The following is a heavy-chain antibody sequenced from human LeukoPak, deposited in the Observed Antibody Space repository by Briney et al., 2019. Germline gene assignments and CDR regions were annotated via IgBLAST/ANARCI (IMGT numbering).Heavy chain of an antibody. CDR1: GGSIRSYY. CDR2: IYYSGST. Sequence: SETLSLTCTVSGGSIRSYYWSWIRQPPGKALEWIGHIYYSGSTNYNPSLKSRVTISVDTSKNQFSLKLSSVTAADTAVYYCARGLRYFDWSPPSTFDIWGQGTMVTVSS. CDR3: ARGLRYFDWSPPSTFDI. J-gene: IGHJ3*02. V-gene: IGHV4-59*01. D-gene: IGHD3-9*01.